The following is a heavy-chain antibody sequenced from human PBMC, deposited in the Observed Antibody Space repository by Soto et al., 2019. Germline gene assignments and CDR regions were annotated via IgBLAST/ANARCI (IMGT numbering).Heavy chain of an antibody. V-gene: IGHV1-69*13. Sequence: SVKVSCKASGGTFSSYAISWVRQAPGQGLEWMGGIIPIFGTANYAQKFQGRVTITADESTSTAYMELSSLRSEATAVYYCAIDYCSSTCCYKRGIYYYYYMDVWGKGTTVTVSS. CDR2: IIPIFGTA. D-gene: IGHD2-2*02. CDR1: GGTFSSYA. J-gene: IGHJ6*03. CDR3: AIDYCSSTCCYKRGIYYYYYMDV.